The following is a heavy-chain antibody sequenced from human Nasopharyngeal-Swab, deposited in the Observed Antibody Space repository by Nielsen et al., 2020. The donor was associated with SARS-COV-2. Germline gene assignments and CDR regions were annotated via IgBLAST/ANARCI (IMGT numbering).Heavy chain of an antibody. J-gene: IGHJ4*02. Sequence: ASVKVSCKASGYIITSYYISWVRQARGQGLEWLGWIGAYNGNTNYAQKFQDRVTMTTDTSTSTVYMELRTLRSDDTAVYYCARHGVAEDYWGQGTLVTVSS. CDR2: IGAYNGNT. V-gene: IGHV1-18*01. D-gene: IGHD3-3*01. CDR1: GYIITSYY. CDR3: ARHGVAEDY.